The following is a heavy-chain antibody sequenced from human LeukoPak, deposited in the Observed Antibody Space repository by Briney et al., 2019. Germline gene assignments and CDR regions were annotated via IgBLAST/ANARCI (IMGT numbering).Heavy chain of an antibody. CDR3: AKPARTDAFDI. Sequence: SETLSLTCTVSGDSISSGSYYWSWIRQPAGKGLDWIGRIYTTGSTNYNPSLKSRVTISLDTSKKNMSLKLTSVTAADTAVYYCAKPARTDAFDIWGQGTMITVSS. CDR2: IYTTGST. D-gene: IGHD1-14*01. CDR1: GDSISSGSYY. J-gene: IGHJ3*02. V-gene: IGHV4-61*02.